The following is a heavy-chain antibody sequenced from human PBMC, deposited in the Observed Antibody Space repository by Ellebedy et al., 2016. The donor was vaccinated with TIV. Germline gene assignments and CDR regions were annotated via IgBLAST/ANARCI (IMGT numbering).Heavy chain of an antibody. D-gene: IGHD2-15*01. CDR3: AAKGSGYFDL. V-gene: IGHV3-74*01. Sequence: GESLKISCVASGFTFSTSWMHSVRQASGKGLVWVSRIKTDGSYTTYADSVKGRFTISRDNAKNTLYLQMNSLRAEDTAVYYCAAKGSGYFDLWGRGTLVTVSS. CDR2: IKTDGSYT. CDR1: GFTFSTSW. J-gene: IGHJ2*01.